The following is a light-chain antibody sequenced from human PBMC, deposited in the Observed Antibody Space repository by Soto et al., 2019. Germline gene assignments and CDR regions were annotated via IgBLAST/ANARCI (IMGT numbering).Light chain of an antibody. CDR2: KAS. Sequence: DIQMTQSPSTLSASVGDRVTITCRASQSISSWLAWYQQKPGKAPKLLIYKASSLESGVPSRFSGRGSGTEFTLTISSLQPDYFATYYCQQYNSSLFTFGPGTKVDIK. CDR1: QSISSW. J-gene: IGKJ3*01. CDR3: QQYNSSLFT. V-gene: IGKV1-5*03.